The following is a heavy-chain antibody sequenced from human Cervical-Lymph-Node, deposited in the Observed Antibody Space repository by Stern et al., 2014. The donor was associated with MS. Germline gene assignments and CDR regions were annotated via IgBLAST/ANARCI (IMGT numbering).Heavy chain of an antibody. CDR3: ARGLRGSENAFDI. J-gene: IGHJ3*02. CDR1: GYTFTSYG. D-gene: IGHD2-15*01. CDR2: IRSYNGNT. Sequence: VQLVESGAEVKKPGASVKVSCKASGYTFTSYGISWVRQAPGQGLEWMGWIRSYNGNTNYAQKVQGRVTMTTDTSKSTACMELRSVRSDYTAVYYCARGLRGSENAFDIWGQGTMVTVSS. V-gene: IGHV1-18*01.